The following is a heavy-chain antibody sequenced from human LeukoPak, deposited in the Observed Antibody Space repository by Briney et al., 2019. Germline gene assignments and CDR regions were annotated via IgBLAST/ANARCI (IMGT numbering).Heavy chain of an antibody. CDR1: GYTFTSYA. J-gene: IGHJ4*02. Sequence: ASVKVSCKASGYTFTSYAMNWVRQAPGQGLEWMGWINTNTGNPTYAQGFTGRFVFSLDTSVSTAYLQISSLKAEDTAVYYCARDTSSGWYDRRVYWGQGTLVTVSS. D-gene: IGHD6-19*01. V-gene: IGHV7-4-1*02. CDR3: ARDTSSGWYDRRVY. CDR2: INTNTGNP.